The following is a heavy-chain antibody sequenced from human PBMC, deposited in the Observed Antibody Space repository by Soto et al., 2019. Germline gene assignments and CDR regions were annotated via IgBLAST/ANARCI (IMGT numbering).Heavy chain of an antibody. CDR3: TKDLYCTGVACYSS. CDR1: GFTFSSFA. J-gene: IGHJ5*02. Sequence: GGSLRLSCAASGFTFSSFAMTWVRQAPGKGLEWVSTISGSGGSTYYADSVKGRFTISRDNSKNTLYLQMDSLRAEDTALYFCTKDLYCTGVACYSSWGQGTLVTVSS. V-gene: IGHV3-23*01. CDR2: ISGSGGST. D-gene: IGHD2-15*01.